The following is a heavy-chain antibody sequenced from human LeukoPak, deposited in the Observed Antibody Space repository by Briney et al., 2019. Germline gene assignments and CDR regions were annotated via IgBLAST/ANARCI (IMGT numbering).Heavy chain of an antibody. CDR2: IYYSGST. D-gene: IGHD6-19*01. CDR1: GGSISSHY. V-gene: IGHV4-59*11. J-gene: IGHJ6*03. CDR3: ARTYSSDLPTSYYYIDV. Sequence: PSETLSLTCTVSGGSISSHYWSWIRQPPGKGLEWIGDIYYSGSTKYYPSLNRRVTTSVDTSKNQFSLKLSSVTPADTAVYYCARTYSSDLPTSYYYIDVWGKGTTVSVS.